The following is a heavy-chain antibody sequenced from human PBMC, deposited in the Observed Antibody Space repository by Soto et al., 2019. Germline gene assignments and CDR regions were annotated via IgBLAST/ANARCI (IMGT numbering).Heavy chain of an antibody. V-gene: IGHV4-28*03. CDR2: IYYSGTT. Sequence: PSETLSLTCAVSGYSISSSNWWGWIRQPPGKGLEWIGYIYYSGTTYYNPSLKSRVTISVDTSKNQFSLNLNSVTAADTAIYYCARDGSSGWGRRLHNHFDSWGQGTLVTVSS. CDR1: GYSISSSNW. D-gene: IGHD6-19*01. CDR3: ARDGSSGWGRRLHNHFDS. J-gene: IGHJ4*02.